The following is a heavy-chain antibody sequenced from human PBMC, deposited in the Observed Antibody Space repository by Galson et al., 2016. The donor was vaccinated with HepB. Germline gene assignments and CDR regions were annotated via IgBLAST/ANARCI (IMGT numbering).Heavy chain of an antibody. CDR1: GVTFSSYS. Sequence: SLRLSCAASGVTFSSYSMNWVRQAPGKGLEWVSYISSSSNTIYYADSVRGRFTISRDNAKNSLYLQMNSLRDEDTAVYYCASRTPRGYWGQGTLVTVSS. J-gene: IGHJ4*02. D-gene: IGHD3-10*01. CDR2: ISSSSNTI. V-gene: IGHV3-48*02. CDR3: ASRTPRGY.